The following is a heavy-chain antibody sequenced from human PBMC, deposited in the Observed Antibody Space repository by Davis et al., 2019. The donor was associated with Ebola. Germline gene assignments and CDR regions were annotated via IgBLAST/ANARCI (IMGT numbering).Heavy chain of an antibody. D-gene: IGHD3-22*01. CDR3: ARHTMMGH. V-gene: IGHV3-30*03. Sequence: GGSLRLSCAASGFTFSNYGLHWVRQAPGKGLEWVAGLLYDGSKEFYADSVKGRFTISRDNAKNSLYLQMNSLRAEDTAVYYCARHTMMGHWGQGTLVTVSS. CDR1: GFTFSNYG. CDR2: LLYDGSKE. J-gene: IGHJ4*02.